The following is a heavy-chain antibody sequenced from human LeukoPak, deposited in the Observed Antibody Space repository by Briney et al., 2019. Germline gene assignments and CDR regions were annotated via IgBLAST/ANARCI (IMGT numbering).Heavy chain of an antibody. J-gene: IGHJ4*02. D-gene: IGHD6-13*01. CDR3: ARATGIAAPNDY. V-gene: IGHV3-30-3*01. Sequence: GGSLRLSCAASGFTFSSYAMHWVRQAPGKGLEWVAVISYDGSNKYYADSVKGRFTISRDNSKNTLYLQMNGLRAEDTAVYYCARATGIAAPNDYWGQGTLVTVSS. CDR1: GFTFSSYA. CDR2: ISYDGSNK.